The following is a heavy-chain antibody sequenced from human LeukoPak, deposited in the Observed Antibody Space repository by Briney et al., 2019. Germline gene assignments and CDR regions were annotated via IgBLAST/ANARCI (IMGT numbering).Heavy chain of an antibody. CDR2: INPNSGGT. CDR3: ARDGGRGWEFDY. CDR1: GYSFAAYY. Sequence: GASVKVSCKASGYSFAAYYIHWVRQAPGQGLEWMGWINPNSGGTHYAQKFQGRVTMTRDTPISTAYMDLSRLTSDDTAVYCGARDGGRGWEFDYWGQGTLATVSS. D-gene: IGHD6-19*01. J-gene: IGHJ4*02. V-gene: IGHV1-2*02.